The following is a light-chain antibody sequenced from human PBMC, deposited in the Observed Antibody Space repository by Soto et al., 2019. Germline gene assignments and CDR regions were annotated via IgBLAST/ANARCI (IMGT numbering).Light chain of an antibody. CDR1: QSVSSY. CDR2: DAS. J-gene: IGKJ2*01. Sequence: EIVLTQSPATLSLSPGERATLSCRASQSVSSYLAWYQQKPGQAPRLLIYDASNRATGIPARFSGSGSGTDFNLTICSLKPEDFAGLYCQQRSNWPPYTFGQGTTLEIK. CDR3: QQRSNWPPYT. V-gene: IGKV3-11*01.